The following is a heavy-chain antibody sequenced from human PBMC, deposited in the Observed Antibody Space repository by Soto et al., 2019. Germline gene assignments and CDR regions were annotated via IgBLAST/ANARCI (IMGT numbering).Heavy chain of an antibody. J-gene: IGHJ3*02. Sequence: EVQLLESGGGLVQPGGSLRLSCAASGFTFSSYAMSWVRQAPGKGLEWVSAISGSGGSTYYADSVKGRFTISRDKSKNMLYLQMNSLRAEDTDVYYCAKDITIFLFSAFDIWGQGTMVTVSS. CDR2: ISGSGGST. CDR1: GFTFSSYA. V-gene: IGHV3-23*01. CDR3: AKDITIFLFSAFDI. D-gene: IGHD3-9*01.